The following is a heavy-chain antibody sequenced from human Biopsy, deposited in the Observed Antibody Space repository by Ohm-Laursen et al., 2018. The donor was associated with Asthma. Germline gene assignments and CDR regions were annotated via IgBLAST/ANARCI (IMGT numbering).Heavy chain of an antibody. CDR3: ARKAGSCISRTCYSLDF. V-gene: IGHV1-69*13. Sequence: ASVKVSCKSLGGTFNTYVIGWVRQAPGQGLEWIGGINSVFGTTTYPQKFQDRVTITADDSTSTVYMELSSLRSEDTAVYYCARKAGSCISRTCYSLDFWGQGTLVAVSS. D-gene: IGHD2-2*01. CDR1: GGTFNTYV. CDR2: INSVFGTT. J-gene: IGHJ4*02.